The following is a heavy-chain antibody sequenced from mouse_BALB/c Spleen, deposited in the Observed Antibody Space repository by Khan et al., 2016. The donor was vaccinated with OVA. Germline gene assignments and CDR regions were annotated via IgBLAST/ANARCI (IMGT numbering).Heavy chain of an antibody. CDR2: ISYSGST. D-gene: IGHD2-3*01. Sequence: EVQLVESEPGLVKPSQSLSLTCTVTGYSITSDYAWNWIRQFPGNKLEWMGYISYSGSTSYNPSLKSRISITRDTSKNQFFLQLNSVTTEDTATYYCARRGDGYYGAMDYWGQGTSVTVSS. CDR1: GYSITSDYA. J-gene: IGHJ4*01. CDR3: ARRGDGYYGAMDY. V-gene: IGHV3-2*02.